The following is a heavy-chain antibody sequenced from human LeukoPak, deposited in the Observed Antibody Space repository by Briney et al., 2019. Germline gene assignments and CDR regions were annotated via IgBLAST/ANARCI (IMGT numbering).Heavy chain of an antibody. Sequence: PGGSLRLSCAASGFTFSDYYMSWIRQPPGKGLEWIGEINHSGSTNYNPSLKSRVTISVDTSKNQFSLKLSSVTAADTAVYYCARAKAVSSSWYYYYYYMDVWGKGTTVTVSS. CDR1: GFTFSDYY. CDR3: ARAKAVSSSWYYYYYYMDV. V-gene: IGHV4-34*01. D-gene: IGHD6-13*01. J-gene: IGHJ6*03. CDR2: INHSGST.